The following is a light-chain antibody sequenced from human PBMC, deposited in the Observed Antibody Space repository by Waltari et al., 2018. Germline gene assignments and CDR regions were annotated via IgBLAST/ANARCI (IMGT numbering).Light chain of an antibody. CDR3: ISYTSSNTWV. V-gene: IGLV2-18*02. CDR1: SSDVGCYTR. J-gene: IGLJ3*02. Sequence: QSAMPPPPSVSGSPGQSVTISCTGTSSDVGCYTRVSWYHQSPGTAPKHMIYEVSNRPSGVPDRCSGSKSGNTAALTISGLQAEDEADYYCISYTSSNTWVFGGGTKLTVL. CDR2: EVS.